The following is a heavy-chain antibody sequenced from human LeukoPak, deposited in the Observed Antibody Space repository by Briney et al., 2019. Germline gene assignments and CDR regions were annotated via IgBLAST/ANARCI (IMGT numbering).Heavy chain of an antibody. J-gene: IGHJ4*02. D-gene: IGHD2-15*01. V-gene: IGHV4-38-2*02. CDR3: ARVVASTSIDS. CDR2: IFHSGSV. Sequence: SETLSLTCTVSGYSVNSGYFWGWVRQPPGKGPEWIGSIFHSGSVYYNPSLRSRVTISVDTSKNQVSLKVTSVTAADTALYYCARVVASTSIDSWGQGILVTVSS. CDR1: GYSVNSGYF.